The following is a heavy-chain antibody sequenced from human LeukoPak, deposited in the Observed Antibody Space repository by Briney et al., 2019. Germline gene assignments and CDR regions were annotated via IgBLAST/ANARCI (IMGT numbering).Heavy chain of an antibody. CDR1: GGSISSYY. V-gene: IGHV4-39*07. CDR2: IYYSGST. Sequence: SETLSLTCTVSGGSISSYYWGWIRQPPGKGLEWIGSIYYSGSTYYNPSLKSRVTISVDTSKNQFSLKLSSVTAADAAVYYCARAPGTIPYYFDYWGQGTLVTVSS. J-gene: IGHJ4*02. D-gene: IGHD3-9*01. CDR3: ARAPGTIPYYFDY.